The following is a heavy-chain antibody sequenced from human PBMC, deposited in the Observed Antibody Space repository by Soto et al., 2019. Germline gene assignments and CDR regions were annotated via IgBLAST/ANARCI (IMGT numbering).Heavy chain of an antibody. D-gene: IGHD4-4*01. CDR1: GGSFSGYY. J-gene: IGHJ4*02. CDR2: INHSGST. CDR3: ARGGRNYVKVRYFDY. V-gene: IGHV4-34*01. Sequence: SETLSLTCAVYGGSFSGYYWSWIRQPPGKGLEWIGEINHSGSTNYNPSLKSRVTISVDTSKNQFSLKLSSVTAADTAVYYCARGGRNYVKVRYFDYWGQGTLVTVSS.